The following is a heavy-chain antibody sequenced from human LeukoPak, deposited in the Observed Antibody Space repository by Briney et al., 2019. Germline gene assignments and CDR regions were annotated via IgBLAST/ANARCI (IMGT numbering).Heavy chain of an antibody. D-gene: IGHD1-14*01. CDR2: IYYSGST. V-gene: IGHV4-59*01. CDR1: GGAIRAYY. Sequence: KTSGTLSLTVTVPGGAIRAYYWSWFRQPPRKGLEWTGYIYYSGSTNYTPSPSSGVTISVDTSKNQFSLKLSSVTAADTAVYYCARTSGTSFDYWGQGTLLTVSS. CDR3: ARTSGTSFDY. J-gene: IGHJ4*02.